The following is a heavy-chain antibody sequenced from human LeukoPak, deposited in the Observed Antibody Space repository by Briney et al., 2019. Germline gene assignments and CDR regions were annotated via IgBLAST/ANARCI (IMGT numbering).Heavy chain of an antibody. CDR2: ISAYNGRT. D-gene: IGHD3-10*01. CDR1: GYTFTSYG. J-gene: IGHJ4*02. CDR3: ARWGSGTYLLDY. Sequence: ASVKVSCKASGYTFTSYGISWVRQAPGQGVEWMGWISAYNGRTKYAQNLQGRVTMTTDTSTSTAYMELRSLRSDDTAVYYCARWGSGTYLLDYWGQGTLVTVSS. V-gene: IGHV1-18*01.